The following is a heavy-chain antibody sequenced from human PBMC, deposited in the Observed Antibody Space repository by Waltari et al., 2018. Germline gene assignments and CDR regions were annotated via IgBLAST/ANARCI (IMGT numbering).Heavy chain of an antibody. CDR2: IYTSESA. V-gene: IGHV4-4*07. CDR1: GGSISSHY. J-gene: IGHJ4*02. Sequence: QVQLQESGPGLVKPSETLSRTCTVSGGSISSHYWTWIRQPAGKGLEWSGRIYTSESANYTPSLKSRATMSVDTSKNPFSLNLSSVTAADTAVYYCARAGYCSSTSCYGGFDKWGQGTLVTVSS. D-gene: IGHD2-2*01. CDR3: ARAGYCSSTSCYGGFDK.